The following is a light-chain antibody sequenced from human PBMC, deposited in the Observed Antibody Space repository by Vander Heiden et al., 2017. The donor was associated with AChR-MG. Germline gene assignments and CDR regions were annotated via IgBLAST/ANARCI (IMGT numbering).Light chain of an antibody. V-gene: IGKV3-20*01. J-gene: IGKJ2*01. CDR2: GSS. CDR3: QQYGDSHYT. Sequence: EIVLTQSPGTLSLSPGERATLSPSPAPRLLIFGSSSRVSGIPDRFSGSGSGTDFTLTISRLEPEDFAVYYCQQYGDSHYTFGQGTKLEIK.